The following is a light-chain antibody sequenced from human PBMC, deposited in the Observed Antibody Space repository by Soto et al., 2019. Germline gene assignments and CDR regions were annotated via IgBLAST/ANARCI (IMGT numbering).Light chain of an antibody. CDR3: QQYGGSPRT. CDR1: QSISNNY. V-gene: IGKV3-20*01. J-gene: IGKJ1*01. Sequence: EIVLMQSPCTPSLSPGERATLSCRASQSISNNYLAWYQQTPGQAPRLLIYDASNRAAGIPDRFSGSGSGTDFTLTISRLEPEDFGVYHCQQYGGSPRTFGQGTRWIS. CDR2: DAS.